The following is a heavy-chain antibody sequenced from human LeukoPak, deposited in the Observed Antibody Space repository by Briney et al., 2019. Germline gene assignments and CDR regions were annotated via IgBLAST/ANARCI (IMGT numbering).Heavy chain of an antibody. D-gene: IGHD3-10*01. CDR2: ISSSGSTI. J-gene: IGHJ4*02. CDR1: GFTFSSYE. Sequence: GGSLRLSCAASGFTFSSYEMNWVRQAPGKGLEWVSYISSSGSTIYYADSVRGRFTISRDNAKHTLYLQMNSLRAEDTAVYYCERGGFDTIGFDYWGQGTLVTVSS. CDR3: ERGGFDTIGFDY. V-gene: IGHV3-48*03.